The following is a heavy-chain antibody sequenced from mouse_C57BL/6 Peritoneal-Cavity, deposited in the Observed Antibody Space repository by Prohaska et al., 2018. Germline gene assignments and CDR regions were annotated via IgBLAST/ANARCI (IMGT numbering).Heavy chain of an antibody. CDR3: ARWNEPAY. CDR1: GYAFSSYW. Sequence: QVQLQQSGAELVKPGASVKISCKASGYAFSSYWMNWVKQRPGKGLEWIGQIYPGDGDTNYNGKFKGKATLTADKSSSTAYMQLSSLTSEESVVHFCARWNEPAYRGRGTVVTVSA. V-gene: IGHV1-80*01. J-gene: IGHJ3*01. CDR2: IYPGDGDT.